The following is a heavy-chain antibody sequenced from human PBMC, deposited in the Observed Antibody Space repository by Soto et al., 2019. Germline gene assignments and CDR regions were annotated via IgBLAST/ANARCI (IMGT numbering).Heavy chain of an antibody. V-gene: IGHV3-66*01. CDR2: IYSGDNT. D-gene: IGHD2-15*01. CDR1: GFTVNSNY. J-gene: IGHJ4*02. CDR3: ARDKGRSPLDY. Sequence: PGGSLRLSCAVTGFTVNSNYMSWVRQAPGKGLEWVSLIYSGDNTVYADSVKGRFTISRDNSKNSLYLQMNSLRAEDTAVYYCARDKGRSPLDYWGQGTLVTVSS.